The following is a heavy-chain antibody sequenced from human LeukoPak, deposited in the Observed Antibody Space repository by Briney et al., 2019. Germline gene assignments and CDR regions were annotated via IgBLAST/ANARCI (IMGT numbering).Heavy chain of an antibody. Sequence: SETLSLTCTVSGGSISSFYWSWVRQPPGKGLEWIGYIYYTGSTNHNPSLKSRVTMSIDASKNQFSLKLNSVTAADTAVYYCVRESYCTTINCSPPNWFDPWGQGTLVTVSS. CDR3: VRESYCTTINCSPPNWFDP. CDR2: IYYTGST. D-gene: IGHD2-8*01. J-gene: IGHJ5*02. V-gene: IGHV4-59*01. CDR1: GGSISSFY.